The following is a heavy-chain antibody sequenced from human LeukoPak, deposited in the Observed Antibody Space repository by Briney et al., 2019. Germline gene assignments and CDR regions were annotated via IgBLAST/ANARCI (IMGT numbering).Heavy chain of an antibody. CDR3: ATRSGYCSSTSCYTASYYFDY. J-gene: IGHJ4*02. Sequence: SETLSLTCAVYGGSFSGYYWSWIRQPPGKGLEWIGEINHSGSTNYNPSLKSRVTISVDTSKNQFSLKLSSVTAADTAVYYCATRSGYCSSTSCYTASYYFDYWGQGTLVTVSS. CDR1: GGSFSGYY. CDR2: INHSGST. D-gene: IGHD2-2*02. V-gene: IGHV4-34*01.